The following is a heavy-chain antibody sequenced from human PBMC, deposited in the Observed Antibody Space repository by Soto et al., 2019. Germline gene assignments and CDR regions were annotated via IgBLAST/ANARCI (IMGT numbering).Heavy chain of an antibody. Sequence: EVQLVESGGDLVQRGGSLRLSCAASGFPFSSYWMHWVRHTPGKGLDWVARISGDGVTTYYADSVTGRFTVYRDNAKNTLSLQISGLRAEDTAVYYCAREYYWFLTGYYTDYWGQGTLVSVSS. CDR1: GFPFSSYW. CDR2: ISGDGVTT. V-gene: IGHV3-74*01. D-gene: IGHD3-9*01. CDR3: AREYYWFLTGYYTDY. J-gene: IGHJ4*02.